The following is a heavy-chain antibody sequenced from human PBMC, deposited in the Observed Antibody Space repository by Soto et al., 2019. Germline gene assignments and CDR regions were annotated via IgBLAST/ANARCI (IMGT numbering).Heavy chain of an antibody. D-gene: IGHD1-1*01. CDR1: GFTFTNVA. CDR3: AKLYWNPRYFDY. V-gene: IGHV3-23*01. CDR2: ITDGGGST. Sequence: QPWGSLRLACVASGFTFTNVAMTWVRQAPGKGLEWVSSITDGGGSTDYADSVKGRFTISRDNSKSTLYLQMNNLRADDTAVYYCAKLYWNPRYFDYWGQGARVTVSS. J-gene: IGHJ4*02.